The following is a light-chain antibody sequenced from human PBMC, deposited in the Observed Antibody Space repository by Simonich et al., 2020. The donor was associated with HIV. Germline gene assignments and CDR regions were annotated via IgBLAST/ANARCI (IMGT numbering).Light chain of an antibody. CDR3: MQALQTPSIT. V-gene: IGKV2-28*01. CDR1: QSLLYSNGYNY. Sequence: DIVMTQSPLSLPVTPGEPASISCRCSQSLLYSNGYNYLDWYLQKPGQSPQVLLYLGSTRASGVPDRFSGSGSGTDFTLKISRVEAEDVGVYYCMQALQTPSITFGQGTRLEIK. J-gene: IGKJ5*01. CDR2: LGS.